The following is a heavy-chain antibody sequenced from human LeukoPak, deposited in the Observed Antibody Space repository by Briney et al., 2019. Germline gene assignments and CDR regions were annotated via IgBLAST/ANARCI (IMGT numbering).Heavy chain of an antibody. CDR3: ARGLYCSSTSCQFDP. CDR1: GYTFTNYG. CDR2: ISAYNGNT. Sequence: ASVKVSCKTSGYTFTNYGISWVRQAPGQGLEWMGWISAYNGNTNYVQKFRGRVAMTTDTSTSTVYMDLRSLRSDDTAVYYCARGLYCSSTSCQFDPWGQGTLVTVSS. D-gene: IGHD2-2*01. J-gene: IGHJ5*02. V-gene: IGHV1-18*01.